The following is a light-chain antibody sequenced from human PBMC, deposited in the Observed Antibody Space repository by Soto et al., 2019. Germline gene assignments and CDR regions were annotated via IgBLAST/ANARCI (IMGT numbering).Light chain of an antibody. CDR3: MQALQTPPT. V-gene: IGKV2-28*01. CDR1: QSLLHSNGYNY. Sequence: DIVMTQSPLSLPVTPGEPASISCRSSQSLLHSNGYNYLDWYLQKPGQSPQLLIYLGSNRASGVPDRFSGSGSGTDFTLKISRVEAEDFGVYYCMQALQTPPTFGHGTKVEIK. CDR2: LGS. J-gene: IGKJ1*01.